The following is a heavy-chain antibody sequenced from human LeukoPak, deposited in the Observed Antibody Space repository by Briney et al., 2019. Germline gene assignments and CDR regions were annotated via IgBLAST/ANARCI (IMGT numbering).Heavy chain of an antibody. J-gene: IGHJ5*02. Sequence: SETLSLTCTVSGGSISSHYWSWIWQPPGKGLEWIGYIYYSGSTNYNPSLKSRVTISVDTSKNQFSLKLSSVTAADTAVYYCARGHCSSTSCSRNWFDPWGQGTLVTVSS. CDR1: GGSISSHY. CDR2: IYYSGST. D-gene: IGHD2-2*01. V-gene: IGHV4-59*11. CDR3: ARGHCSSTSCSRNWFDP.